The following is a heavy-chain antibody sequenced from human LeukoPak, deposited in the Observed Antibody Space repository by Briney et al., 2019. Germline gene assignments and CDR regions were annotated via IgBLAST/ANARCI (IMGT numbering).Heavy chain of an antibody. D-gene: IGHD2-15*01. J-gene: IGHJ5*02. CDR1: GESISGFY. V-gene: IGHV4-59*01. Sequence: QPSETLSLTCTVSGESISGFYWTWIRQPPGKGLEWIGYIYYSGSTNYNPSLKRPVTISVDKSKNQFSLKLSSVTAADTAVYYCARSIVLEAWGQGTLVTVSS. CDR3: ARSIVLEA. CDR2: IYYSGST.